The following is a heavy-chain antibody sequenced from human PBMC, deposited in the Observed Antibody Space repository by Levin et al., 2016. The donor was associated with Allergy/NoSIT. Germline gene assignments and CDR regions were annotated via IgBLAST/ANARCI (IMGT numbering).Heavy chain of an antibody. Sequence: WIRQPPGKGLEWIGRIYTSGSTRYNPSLKSRVTMSVDTSKNQFSLKLRSVTAADTAVYYCARDDYGEYDLSDYFYYGMDDWGQGTTVTVSS. CDR2: IYTSGST. D-gene: IGHD4-17*01. J-gene: IGHJ6*02. CDR3: ARDDYGEYDLSDYFYYGMDD. V-gene: IGHV4-4*07.